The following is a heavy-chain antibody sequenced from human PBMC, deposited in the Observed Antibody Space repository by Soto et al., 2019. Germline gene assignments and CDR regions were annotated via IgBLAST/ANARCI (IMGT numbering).Heavy chain of an antibody. CDR1: GFTFSSYE. V-gene: IGHV3-48*03. CDR3: ARLGTYFDY. Sequence: GGSLRLSCAASGFTFSSYEMNWVRQAPGKGLEWVSYIRSSGSTTYYADSVKGRFTISRDNAKDSLNLQMNSLRAEDTAVYYCARLGTYFDYWGQGALVTVSS. J-gene: IGHJ4*02. CDR2: IRSSGSTT. D-gene: IGHD7-27*01.